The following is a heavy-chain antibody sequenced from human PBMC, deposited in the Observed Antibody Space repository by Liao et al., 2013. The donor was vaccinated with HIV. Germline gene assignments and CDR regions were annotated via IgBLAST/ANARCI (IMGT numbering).Heavy chain of an antibody. Sequence: QLQLQESGPGLVKPSETLSLTCTVSGDSISSYSWSWIRQPAGKGLEWIGRIYTSGSTNYNPSLKSRVTMSVDTSKNQFSLKLSSVTAADTAVYYCARDPRLYCTSTSCYRVGFDYWGQGTLVTVSS. J-gene: IGHJ4*02. CDR3: ARDPRLYCTSTSCYRVGFDY. D-gene: IGHD2-2*02. CDR2: IYTSGST. V-gene: IGHV4-4*07. CDR1: GDSISSYS.